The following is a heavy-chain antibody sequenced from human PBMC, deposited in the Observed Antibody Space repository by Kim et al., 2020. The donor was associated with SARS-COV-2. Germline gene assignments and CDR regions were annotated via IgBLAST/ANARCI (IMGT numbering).Heavy chain of an antibody. D-gene: IGHD1-1*01. CDR3: AKASANAWFAF. CDR1: GFSLRTSA. CDR2: IDGDTGST. J-gene: IGHJ4*02. Sequence: GGSLRLSCAASGFSLRTSAITWVRQAPGEGLEWVSRIDGDTGSTFYADFVKGRFTISRDLSKKTVYLQMSSLGAEDTAKYYFAKASANAWFAFWGRGPL. V-gene: IGHV3-23*01.